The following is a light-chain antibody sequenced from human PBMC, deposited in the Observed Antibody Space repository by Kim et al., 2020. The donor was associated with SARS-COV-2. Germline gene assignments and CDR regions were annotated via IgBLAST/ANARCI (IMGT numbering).Light chain of an antibody. V-gene: IGKV1-5*01. J-gene: IGKJ2*01. Sequence: SASVGDRVTITCRASQSISYWLAWYQQKPGKAPKGLIYDVSNLKSGVPSRFSGGGSGTEFTLTINSLQPDDFATYYCQQYSSYPYTFGQGTNLEI. CDR3: QQYSSYPYT. CDR2: DVS. CDR1: QSISYW.